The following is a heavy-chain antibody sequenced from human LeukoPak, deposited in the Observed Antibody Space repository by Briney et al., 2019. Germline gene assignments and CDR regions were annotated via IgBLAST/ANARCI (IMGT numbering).Heavy chain of an antibody. CDR2: IYPGDSDT. J-gene: IGHJ4*02. Sequence: GESLKISCKGSGYXFYNSWLGWVRQRPGKGLEWMGSIYPGDSDTRYSPLCQGQVTMSVDTSNNTAYLQWSSLKASDSAIYFCARELPGSYGELLAFDFWGPGTLVTVSS. D-gene: IGHD1-26*01. CDR3: ARELPGSYGELLAFDF. CDR1: GYXFYNSW. V-gene: IGHV5-51*01.